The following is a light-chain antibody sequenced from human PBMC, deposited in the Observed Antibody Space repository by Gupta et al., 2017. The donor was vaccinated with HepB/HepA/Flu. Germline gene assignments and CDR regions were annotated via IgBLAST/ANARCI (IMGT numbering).Light chain of an antibody. CDR1: QSVSSNY. CDR3: QQYGDPGYT. J-gene: IGKJ2*01. Sequence: EIVLTQSPATLSLSPGERATLSCRASQSVSSNYIAWYQQKPGQAPRLLIYVASTRATGIPDRFSGSGSGTHFTLTISRLEPEDFAVYHCQQYGDPGYTFGQGTKLEIK. V-gene: IGKV3-20*01. CDR2: VAS.